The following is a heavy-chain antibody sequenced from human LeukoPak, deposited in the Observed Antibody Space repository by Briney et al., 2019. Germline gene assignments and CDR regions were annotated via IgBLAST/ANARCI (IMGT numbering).Heavy chain of an antibody. CDR1: GFTFSTYA. D-gene: IGHD3-3*01. V-gene: IGHV3-23*01. Sequence: GGSLRLSCAASGFTFSTYAMSWVRQAPGKGLEWVSSVSGGGHSVYYADSVKGRFSISRDNSKDTVFLQMNSLRAEDTAVYYCAKTRDDFWSGYYVHFDYWGQGTLVTVSS. CDR3: AKTRDDFWSGYYVHFDY. J-gene: IGHJ4*02. CDR2: VSGGGHSV.